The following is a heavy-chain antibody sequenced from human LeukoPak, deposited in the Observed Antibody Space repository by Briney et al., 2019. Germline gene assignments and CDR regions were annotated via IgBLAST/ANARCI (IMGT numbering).Heavy chain of an antibody. CDR2: INPTGGST. CDR1: GDTFSSYY. V-gene: IGHV1-46*01. Sequence: ASVKVSCKASGDTFSSYYIVWVRQAPGQGFEWMGIINPTGGSTRNAQKFQGRFTMTSDTSTRTVYMELRSLRSDDTAVYYCARDSLRGTGMDVWGQGTTVTVSS. D-gene: IGHD3-9*01. J-gene: IGHJ6*02. CDR3: ARDSLRGTGMDV.